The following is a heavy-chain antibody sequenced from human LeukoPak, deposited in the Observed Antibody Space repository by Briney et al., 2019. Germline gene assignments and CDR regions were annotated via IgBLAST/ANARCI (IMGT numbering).Heavy chain of an antibody. Sequence: KTSETLSLTCTVSGGSISSYYWSWIRQAPGKGLEWIGYSDYNGITKYNPSLKSRGTTSVDTSKNQFSLKLRSVTAADTAVYYCARDRTIGADGTVYSSGMHVWGQATTVTVSS. V-gene: IGHV4-59*01. D-gene: IGHD6-13*01. CDR1: GGSISSYY. J-gene: IGHJ6*02. CDR3: ARDRTIGADGTVYSSGMHV. CDR2: SDYNGIT.